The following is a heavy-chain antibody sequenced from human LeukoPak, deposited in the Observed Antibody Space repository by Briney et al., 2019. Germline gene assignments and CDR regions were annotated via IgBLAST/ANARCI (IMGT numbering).Heavy chain of an antibody. CDR2: IDYSGST. V-gene: IGHV4-59*01. Sequence: SETLSLTCTVSAGSINSYYWSWIQQPPGKGLEWIGYIDYSGSTNYNPSLKSRVTISVDASKNQFSLQLGSVTAADTAVYYCARHIIYSKKPSFDHWGQGTLVTVSS. CDR3: ARHIIYSKKPSFDH. CDR1: AGSINSYY. J-gene: IGHJ4*02. D-gene: IGHD4-11*01.